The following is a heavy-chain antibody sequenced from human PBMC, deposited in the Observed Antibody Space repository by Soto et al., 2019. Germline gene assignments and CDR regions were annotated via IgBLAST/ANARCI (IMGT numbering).Heavy chain of an antibody. J-gene: IGHJ4*02. D-gene: IGHD6-6*01. Sequence: QVQLVQSGAEVKKPGASVKVSCKASGYTFTSYYMHWVRQAPGQGLEWMGIINPSGGSTSYAQKFQGKVTMTRDTSTSTVYMELSSLRSEDTAVYYCARDIAARRDFDYWGQGTLVTVSS. CDR1: GYTFTSYY. V-gene: IGHV1-46*01. CDR3: ARDIAARRDFDY. CDR2: INPSGGST.